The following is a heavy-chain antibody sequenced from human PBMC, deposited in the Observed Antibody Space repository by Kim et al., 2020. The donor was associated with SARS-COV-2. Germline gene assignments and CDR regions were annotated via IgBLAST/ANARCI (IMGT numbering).Heavy chain of an antibody. CDR3: ARLWAMVRGGPFDY. Sequence: ASVKVSCKASGYTFTGYYMHWVRQAPGQGLEWMGWINPNSGGTNYAQKFQGWVTMTRDTSISTAYMELSRLRSDDTAVYYCARLWAMVRGGPFDYWGEGDLVTLSP. CDR2: INPNSGGT. D-gene: IGHD3-10*01. J-gene: IGHJ4*02. CDR1: GYTFTGYY. V-gene: IGHV1-2*04.